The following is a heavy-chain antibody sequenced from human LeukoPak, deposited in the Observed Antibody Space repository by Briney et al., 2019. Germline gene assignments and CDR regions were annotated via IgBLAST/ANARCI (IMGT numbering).Heavy chain of an antibody. D-gene: IGHD6-19*01. CDR1: GGSISSDYYY. CDR2: IYYSGIS. V-gene: IGHV4-30-4*08. Sequence: ASQTMSLTCAVSGGSISSDYYYWSWIRQPPGKGLEYIGYIYYSGISYSNPSLKSRITMSMDTSKNHFSLKLSSVTAADTAVYYCATEIAVAGVGFDYWGQGNLVTVSS. CDR3: ATEIAVAGVGFDY. J-gene: IGHJ4*02.